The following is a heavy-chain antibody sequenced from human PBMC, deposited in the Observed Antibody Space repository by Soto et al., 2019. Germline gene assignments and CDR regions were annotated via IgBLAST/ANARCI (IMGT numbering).Heavy chain of an antibody. CDR3: ARGTVYYFPNDKFGFFFDH. CDR2: IDTNGDT. CDR1: GDSLRRGFHH. D-gene: IGHD3-10*02. Sequence: QVQLQESGSGLLKPSQTLSLDCSVSGDSLRRGFHHWSWIRQTPGKALQLIGYIDTNGDTNYDPSLRNRLNMSIVTTESLFSLKVTSVTAADTAVYDCARGTVYYFPNDKFGFFFDHWGQAALVTVTS. J-gene: IGHJ4*02. V-gene: IGHV4-31*03.